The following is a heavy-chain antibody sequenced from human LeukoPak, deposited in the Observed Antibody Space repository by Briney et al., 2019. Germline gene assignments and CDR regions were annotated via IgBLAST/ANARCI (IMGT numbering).Heavy chain of an antibody. CDR3: ARASREGRGFYQFYYMDG. Sequence: SETLSLTCAVYGGSFSGYYWSWIRQPPGKGLEWTGEINHSGSTHSNPSLRSRVTISVDTSKSQFSLKLSSVTAADTAVYYRARASREGRGFYQFYYMDGWGKGTTVTVSS. CDR2: INHSGST. J-gene: IGHJ6*03. CDR1: GGSFSGYY. D-gene: IGHD2/OR15-2a*01. V-gene: IGHV4-34*01.